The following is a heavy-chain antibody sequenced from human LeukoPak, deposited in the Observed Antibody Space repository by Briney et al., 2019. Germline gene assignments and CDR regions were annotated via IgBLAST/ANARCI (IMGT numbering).Heavy chain of an antibody. V-gene: IGHV3-48*01. Sequence: GGSLRLSCAASGFTFSSYSMNWVRQAPGKGLEWVSYISSSSSTIYYADSVKGRFTISRDNAKNSLYLQMNSLRAEDTAVYYCARDGYCSGGSCFPHNWFDPWGQGTLVTVSS. CDR3: ARDGYCSGGSCFPHNWFDP. CDR2: ISSSSSTI. D-gene: IGHD2-15*01. J-gene: IGHJ5*02. CDR1: GFTFSSYS.